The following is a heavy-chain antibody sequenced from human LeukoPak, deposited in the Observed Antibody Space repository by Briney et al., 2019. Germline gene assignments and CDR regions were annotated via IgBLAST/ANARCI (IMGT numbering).Heavy chain of an antibody. J-gene: IGHJ4*02. Sequence: ASVTVSYKASGYTFGAYYMYWVRQAPGQGLEGMGWSSPNSGGTHYTQKFQGRVTITRDTSINTAYMELSRLTSDDTAVYYCARDKRGFWSDRYGGWDYWGQGTLVTVSS. CDR1: GYTFGAYY. CDR3: ARDKRGFWSDRYGGWDY. V-gene: IGHV1-2*02. D-gene: IGHD3-3*01. CDR2: SSPNSGGT.